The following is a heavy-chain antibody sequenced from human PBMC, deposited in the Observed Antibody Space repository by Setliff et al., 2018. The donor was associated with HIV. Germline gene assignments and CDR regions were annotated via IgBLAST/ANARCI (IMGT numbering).Heavy chain of an antibody. J-gene: IGHJ6*03. V-gene: IGHV3-33*08. CDR2: ISYDGGRK. D-gene: IGHD6-19*01. CDR3: ARDPGYSSGRYGLYYYYYMDV. Sequence: GGSLRLSCVTSGFTFTKYGLHWVRQAPGKGLEWVAVISYDGGRKDYAESVNGRFTISRDDSKSTLYLQMNSLRAEDTAVYDCARDPGYSSGRYGLYYYYYMDVWGKGTTVTVSS. CDR1: GFTFTKYG.